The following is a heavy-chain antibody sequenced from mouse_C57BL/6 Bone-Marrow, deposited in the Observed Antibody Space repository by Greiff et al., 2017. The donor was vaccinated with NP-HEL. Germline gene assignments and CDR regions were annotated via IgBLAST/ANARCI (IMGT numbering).Heavy chain of an antibody. CDR1: GYTFTDYY. CDR2: INPYNGGT. CDR3: ARWSITTVVARDY. D-gene: IGHD1-1*01. J-gene: IGHJ2*01. V-gene: IGHV1-19*01. Sequence: VQLQQSGPVLVKPGASVKMSCKASGYTFTDYYMNWVKQSHGKSLEWIGVINPYNGGTSYNQKFKGKATLTVDKSSSTAYMELNSLTSEVSAVYYCARWSITTVVARDYWGQGTTLTVSS.